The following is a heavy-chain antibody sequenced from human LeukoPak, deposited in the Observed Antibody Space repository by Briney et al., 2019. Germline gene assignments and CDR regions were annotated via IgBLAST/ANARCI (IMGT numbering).Heavy chain of an antibody. V-gene: IGHV1-2*02. CDR1: GYTFTGYY. Sequence: ASVKVSCKASGYTFTGYYMHWMRQAPGQGLEWMGWINPNSGGTNYAQKFQGRVTMTRDTSISTAYMELSRLRSDDTAVYYCARDLNDVPTGYFDYWGQGALVTVSS. CDR3: ARDLNDVPTGYFDY. J-gene: IGHJ4*02. D-gene: IGHD1-1*01. CDR2: INPNSGGT.